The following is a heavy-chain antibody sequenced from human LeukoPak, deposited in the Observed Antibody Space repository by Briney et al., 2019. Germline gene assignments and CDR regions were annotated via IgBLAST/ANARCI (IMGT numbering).Heavy chain of an antibody. D-gene: IGHD3-22*01. CDR3: ANEGRRLKESYESSGGSAFDI. CDR2: INSSSSYI. Sequence: RGSLRLSCAASGVTFSGYIMNWVRQTPGKGLEWVSSINSSSSYIYYTHTVKGRFTTSRDNAKNSLYLQMSSPRAETTPVYTFANEGRRLKESYESSGGSAFDIWGQGTMVTVSS. J-gene: IGHJ3*02. V-gene: IGHV3-21*01. CDR1: GVTFSGYI.